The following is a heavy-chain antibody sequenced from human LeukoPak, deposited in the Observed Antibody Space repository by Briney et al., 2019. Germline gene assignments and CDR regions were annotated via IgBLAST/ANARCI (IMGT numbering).Heavy chain of an antibody. D-gene: IGHD6-13*01. CDR2: IYYSGST. J-gene: IGHJ4*02. Sequence: PSETLSLTCTVSGGSISSGGYYWSWIRQHPGKGLEWIGYIYYSGSTYYNPSLKSRVTISVDTSKNQFSLKLSSVTAADTAVYYCARESSSWPPDYWGQGTLVTVSS. V-gene: IGHV4-30-4*08. CDR1: GGSISSGGYY. CDR3: ARESSSWPPDY.